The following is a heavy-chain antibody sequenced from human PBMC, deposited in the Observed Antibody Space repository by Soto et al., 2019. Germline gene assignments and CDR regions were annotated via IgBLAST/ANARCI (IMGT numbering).Heavy chain of an antibody. CDR1: GGTFSSYA. V-gene: IGHV1-69*01. Sequence: QVQLVQSGAEVKKPGSSVKVSCKASGGTFSSYAIRWVRQAPGQGLEWMGGTIPIFGTAHYAQKFQGRVTITADESTSTAYMVLSSLRSEDTAVYYCARGKSSGYYGSGYFDYWGQGTLVTVSS. D-gene: IGHD3-22*01. CDR3: ARGKSSGYYGSGYFDY. CDR2: TIPIFGTA. J-gene: IGHJ4*02.